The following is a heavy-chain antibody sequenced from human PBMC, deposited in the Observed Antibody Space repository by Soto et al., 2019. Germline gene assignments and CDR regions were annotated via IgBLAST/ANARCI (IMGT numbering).Heavy chain of an antibody. D-gene: IGHD1-26*01. CDR2: ISAYNGNT. CDR1: GYTFTSYG. V-gene: IGHV1-18*01. J-gene: IGHJ5*02. CDR3: ARASGSSYRFDP. Sequence: QVQLVQSGAEVKKAGASVKVSCKASGYTFTSYGISWVRQAPGQGLEWMGWISAYNGNTNYAQKLQGRVTMTTDTSTRTAYMEVRGLTSDDPAVYYWARASGSSYRFDPWGQGPLVTVSS.